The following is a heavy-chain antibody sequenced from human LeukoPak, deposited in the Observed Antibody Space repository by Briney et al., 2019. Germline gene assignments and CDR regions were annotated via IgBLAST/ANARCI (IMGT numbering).Heavy chain of an antibody. J-gene: IGHJ3*02. Sequence: GASVKVSCKTSGGTFNSHAISWVRQAPGQGLEWMGGITAIFRTANYAQKFQGSVTVTADEFMSTVYMELSSLRSEDTAMYYCATGLTSQGAFDIWGQGTMVTVSS. V-gene: IGHV1-69*13. CDR1: GGTFNSHA. CDR3: ATGLTSQGAFDI. CDR2: ITAIFRTA. D-gene: IGHD3-3*01.